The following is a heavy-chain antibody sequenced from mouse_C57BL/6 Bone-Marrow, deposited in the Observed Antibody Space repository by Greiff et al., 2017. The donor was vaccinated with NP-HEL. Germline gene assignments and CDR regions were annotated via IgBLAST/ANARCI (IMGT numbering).Heavy chain of an antibody. J-gene: IGHJ4*01. Sequence: EVNLVESGGGLVKPGGSLKLSCAASGFTFSSYTMSWVRQTPEKRLEWVATISGGGGNTYYPDSVKGRFTISRDNAKNTLYLQMSSLRSEDTALYYCARHGMETRGYYAMDYWGQGTSVTVSS. CDR2: ISGGGGNT. V-gene: IGHV5-9*01. CDR3: ARHGMETRGYYAMDY. CDR1: GFTFSSYT. D-gene: IGHD2-3*01.